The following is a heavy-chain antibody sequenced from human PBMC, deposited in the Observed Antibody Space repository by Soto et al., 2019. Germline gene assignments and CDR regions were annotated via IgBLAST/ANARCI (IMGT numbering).Heavy chain of an antibody. Sequence: GGSLRLSCAASGFTFSNYAMHWVRQAPGKGLEWVAVISYDGRNKYYADSVKGRFTISRDNSKNTLYLQVNSLRADDTAVYYCARNGSGNYYYFDYWGQGTLVTVSS. CDR1: GFTFSNYA. J-gene: IGHJ4*02. CDR2: ISYDGRNK. D-gene: IGHD3-10*01. V-gene: IGHV3-30*04. CDR3: ARNGSGNYYYFDY.